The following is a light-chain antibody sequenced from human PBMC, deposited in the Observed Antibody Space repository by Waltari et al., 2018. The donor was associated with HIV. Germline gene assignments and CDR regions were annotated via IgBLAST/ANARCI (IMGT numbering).Light chain of an antibody. CDR2: DAS. CDR1: QGITSA. V-gene: IGKV1-13*02. Sequence: AIQLTQSPSSLSASVGDRVIITCRASQGITSALAWYQHKPGKPPKLLIYDASTLESGVPLRFSGTGSGTDFSLTISSLQPEDSATYYCQQFTSYLYTFGQGTKLEIK. J-gene: IGKJ2*01. CDR3: QQFTSYLYT.